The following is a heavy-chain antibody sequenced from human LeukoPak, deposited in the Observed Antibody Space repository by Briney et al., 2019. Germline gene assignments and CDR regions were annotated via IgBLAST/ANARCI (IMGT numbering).Heavy chain of an antibody. D-gene: IGHD3-10*01. CDR1: GYTFTSYG. CDR2: ISAYNGNT. Sequence: ASVKLSFKSSGYTFTSYGISWVRQAPGQGLEWMGWISAYNGNTNYAQKLQGRVTMTTDTSTSTAYMELRSLRSDDTAVYYCARNDPATVLLWFGGIFDYWGQGTLVTVSS. J-gene: IGHJ4*02. V-gene: IGHV1-18*01. CDR3: ARNDPATVLLWFGGIFDY.